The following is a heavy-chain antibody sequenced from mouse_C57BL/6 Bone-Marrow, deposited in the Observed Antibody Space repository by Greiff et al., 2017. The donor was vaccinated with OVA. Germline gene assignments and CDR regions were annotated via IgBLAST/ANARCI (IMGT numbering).Heavy chain of an antibody. V-gene: IGHV1-55*01. CDR3: ARDKGLRRWFAY. Sequence: QVQLKQPGAELVKPGASVKMSCKASGYTFTSYWITWVKQRPGQGLEWIGDIYPGSGSTNYNEKFKSKATLTVDTSSSTAYMQLSSLTSEDSAVYYCARDKGLRRWFAYWGQGTLVTVSA. CDR2: IYPGSGST. CDR1: GYTFTSYW. D-gene: IGHD2-4*01. J-gene: IGHJ3*01.